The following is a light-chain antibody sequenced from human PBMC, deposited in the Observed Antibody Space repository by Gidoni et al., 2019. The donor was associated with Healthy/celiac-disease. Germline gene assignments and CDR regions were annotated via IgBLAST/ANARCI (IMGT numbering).Light chain of an antibody. Sequence: EIVLTQSPATLSLSPGERATLPCRASQSVSSYLAWYHQKPGQAPRLLIYDASNRATGIPARFSGSGSGTDFTLTISSLEPEDFAVYYCQQRSNWPRTFXQXTKVEIK. V-gene: IGKV3-11*01. CDR3: QQRSNWPRT. CDR1: QSVSSY. CDR2: DAS. J-gene: IGKJ1*01.